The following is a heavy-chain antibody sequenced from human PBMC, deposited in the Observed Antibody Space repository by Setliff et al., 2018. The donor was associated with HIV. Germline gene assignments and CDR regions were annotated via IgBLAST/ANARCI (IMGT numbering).Heavy chain of an antibody. D-gene: IGHD3-16*01. CDR1: GDSISSTTYY. J-gene: IGHJ6*03. Sequence: SETLSLTCTVSGDSISSTTYYWGWIRQPPGKGLEWIGSIYPSGSAFYNPSLKSPVTMSVDPSKKQVSLHLTSVTAADTAVYYCSRGSYYMDVWGKGTTVTVSS. V-gene: IGHV4-39*07. CDR3: SRGSYYMDV. CDR2: IYPSGSA.